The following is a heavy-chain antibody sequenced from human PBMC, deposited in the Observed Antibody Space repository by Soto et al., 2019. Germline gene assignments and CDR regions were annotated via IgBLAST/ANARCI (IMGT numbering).Heavy chain of an antibody. J-gene: IGHJ4*02. V-gene: IGHV4-59*01. CDR2: IYYSGST. Sequence: SETLSLTCTVSGGSISSYYWSWIRQPPGKGLEWIGYIYYSGSTNYNPSLKSRVTISVDTSKNQFSLKLSSVTAADTAVYYCARVKLGYLYYFDYWGQGTLVTVSS. CDR3: ARVKLGYLYYFDY. D-gene: IGHD3-9*01. CDR1: GGSISSYY.